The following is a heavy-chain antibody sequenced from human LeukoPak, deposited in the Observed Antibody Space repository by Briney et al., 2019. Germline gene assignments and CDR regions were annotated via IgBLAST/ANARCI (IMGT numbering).Heavy chain of an antibody. D-gene: IGHD5-18*01. J-gene: IGHJ4*02. CDR2: IYYSGSN. Sequence: SETLSLTCTVSGGSISSYYWSWIRQPPGKGLEWIGYIYYSGSNKYNPSLKSRVTISVDTSKNQFSLKLSSVTAADTAVYYCARGLGGYSYGYGGSAGSSFDYWGQGTLVTVSS. CDR3: ARGLGGYSYGYGGSAGSSFDY. V-gene: IGHV4-59*12. CDR1: GGSISSYY.